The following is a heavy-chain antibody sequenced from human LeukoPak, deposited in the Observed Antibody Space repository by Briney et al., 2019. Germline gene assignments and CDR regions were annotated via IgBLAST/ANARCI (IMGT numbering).Heavy chain of an antibody. CDR3: ARTSYDIVVVPAANFDY. CDR1: GGSISSSSYY. D-gene: IGHD2-2*01. J-gene: IGHJ4*02. Sequence: PSETLSLTCTVSGGSISSSSYYWGWIRQPPGKGLEWIGSIYYSGSTYYNPSLKGRVTISVDTSKNQFSLKLSSVTAADTAVYYCARTSYDIVVVPAANFDYWGQGTLVTVSS. V-gene: IGHV4-39*01. CDR2: IYYSGST.